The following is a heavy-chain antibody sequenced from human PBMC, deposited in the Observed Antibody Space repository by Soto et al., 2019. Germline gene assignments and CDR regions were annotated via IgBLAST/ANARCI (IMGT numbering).Heavy chain of an antibody. CDR3: APTVLERLDNYYYYYMDV. CDR2: IFSNDEK. D-gene: IGHD1-1*01. Sequence: QVTLKESGPVLVNPTETLTLTCTVSGFSLSNARMGVSWIRQPPGKALEWLAHIFSNDEKSYSTSLKSRLTTSKHTSNSQVVLTMTNMDPVDTDTYYRAPTVLERLDNYYYYYMDVWGKGTTVTVFS. J-gene: IGHJ6*03. V-gene: IGHV2-26*01. CDR1: GFSLSNARMG.